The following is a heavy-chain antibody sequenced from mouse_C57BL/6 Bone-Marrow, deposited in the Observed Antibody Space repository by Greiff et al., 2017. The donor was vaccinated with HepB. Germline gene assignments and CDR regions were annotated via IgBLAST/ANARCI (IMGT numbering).Heavy chain of an antibody. Sequence: VQRVESGPELVKPGASVKISCKASGYTFTDYYINWVKQRPGQGLEWIGWIFPGSGSTYYNEKFTGKATLTVDKSSSTAYMLLSSLTSEDSAVYFCARCPDYYGSSPGPYFDYWGQGTTLTVSS. CDR1: GYTFTDYY. D-gene: IGHD1-1*01. CDR3: ARCPDYYGSSPGPYFDY. J-gene: IGHJ2*01. V-gene: IGHV1-75*01. CDR2: IFPGSGST.